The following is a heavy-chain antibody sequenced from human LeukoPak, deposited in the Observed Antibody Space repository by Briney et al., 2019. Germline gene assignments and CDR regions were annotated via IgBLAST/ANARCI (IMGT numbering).Heavy chain of an antibody. V-gene: IGHV4-59*01. J-gene: IGHJ4*02. CDR1: GGSISSYY. Sequence: SQALSLTCTVSGGSISSYYWSWIRQSPGKGLEWIGHIYSSGSTNYNPSLKSRVTISIDTSKNQFSLKLSSVTAADTALYYCARNYDNSGYTAFGYWGRGTLVTVSS. D-gene: IGHD3-22*01. CDR3: ARNYDNSGYTAFGY. CDR2: IYSSGST.